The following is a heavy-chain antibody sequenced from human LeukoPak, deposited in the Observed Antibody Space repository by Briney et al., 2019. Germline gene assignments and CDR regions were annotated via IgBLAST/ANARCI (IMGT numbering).Heavy chain of an antibody. V-gene: IGHV4-39*07. CDR2: IYYDTGR. Sequence: SSQTLSLTCTVSGGSINSYYCGWIRQPPGKGLEWIGSIYYDTGRYSNPSLKSGVTLSVDTSKNQFSWKLTAVTAADTAVYYCATSNGYGLVDIWGQGTMVTVSS. D-gene: IGHD2-2*03. CDR1: GGSINSYY. CDR3: ATSNGYGLVDI. J-gene: IGHJ3*02.